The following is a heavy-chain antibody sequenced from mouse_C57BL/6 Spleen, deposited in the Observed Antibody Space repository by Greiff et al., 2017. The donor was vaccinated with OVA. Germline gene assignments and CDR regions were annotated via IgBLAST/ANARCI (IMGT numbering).Heavy chain of an antibody. CDR3: ARELLRSYAMDY. Sequence: QVQLQQPGAELVKPGASVKMSCKASGYTFTSYWITWVKQRPVQGLEWIGDIYPGSGSTNYNEKFKSKATLTVDTSSSTAYMQLSSLTSEDSAVYYCARELLRSYAMDYWGQGTSVTVSS. D-gene: IGHD1-1*01. CDR1: GYTFTSYW. CDR2: IYPGSGST. V-gene: IGHV1-55*01. J-gene: IGHJ4*01.